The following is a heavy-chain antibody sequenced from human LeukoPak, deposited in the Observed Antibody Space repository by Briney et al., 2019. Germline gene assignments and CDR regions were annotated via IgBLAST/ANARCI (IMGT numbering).Heavy chain of an antibody. V-gene: IGHV3-74*01. J-gene: IGHJ4*02. CDR2: INPDGSDS. CDR3: ARARYNNGLDY. CDR1: GFTFSSYW. Sequence: GGSLRLSCAASGFTFSSYWLHWVRQVPEKGLLWVSRINPDGSDSSYADSVKGRFTISRDNAKNMVYLQMNSLRAEDTAVYYCARARYNNGLDYWGQGTLVTASS. D-gene: IGHD1-14*01.